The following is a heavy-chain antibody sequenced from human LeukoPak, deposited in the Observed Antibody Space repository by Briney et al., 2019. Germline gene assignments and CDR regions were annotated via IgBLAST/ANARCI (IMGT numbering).Heavy chain of an antibody. CDR3: AKDGGLWVSAHWGDS. V-gene: IGHV3-7*03. CDR2: IKQDGSDK. CDR1: GFIFSNYW. D-gene: IGHD7-27*01. Sequence: TGGSLRLSCAASGFIFSNYWMSWVRQAPGKGLEWVANIKQDGSDKYYVDSVKGRFTISRDNGKNSLYLEMNSLRAEDTAVYYCAKDGGLWVSAHWGDSWGRGTLVTVSS. J-gene: IGHJ4*02.